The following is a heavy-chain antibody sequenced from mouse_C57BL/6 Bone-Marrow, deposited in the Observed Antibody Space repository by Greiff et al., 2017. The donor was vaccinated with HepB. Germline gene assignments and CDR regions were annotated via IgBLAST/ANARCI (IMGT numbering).Heavy chain of an antibody. CDR3: ARVEYYCNYGWYFGV. CDR2: IYPGDGDT. J-gene: IGHJ1*03. D-gene: IGHD2-1*01. V-gene: IGHV1-82*01. CDR1: GYAFSSSW. Sequence: VQLQQSGPELVKPGASVKISCKASGYAFSSSWMNWVKQRPGQGLEWIGRIYPGDGDTNYNGKFKGKATLTADKSSSTAYMQLSSLTSEDSAVYFCARVEYYCNYGWYFGVWGTGTTVTVAS.